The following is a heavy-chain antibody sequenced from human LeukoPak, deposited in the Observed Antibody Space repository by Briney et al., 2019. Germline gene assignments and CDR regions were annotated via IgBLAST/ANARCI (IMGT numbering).Heavy chain of an antibody. J-gene: IGHJ4*02. CDR2: IYYSGST. CDR1: GGSISSSSYY. D-gene: IGHD6-19*01. Sequence: SETLSLTCTVSGGSISSSSYYWGWIRQPPGKGLEWIGSIYYSGSTNYNPSLKSRVTISVDTSKNQFSLKLSSVTAADTAVYYCARAPYSSGWYGTAGYFDYWGQGTLVTVSS. V-gene: IGHV4-39*07. CDR3: ARAPYSSGWYGTAGYFDY.